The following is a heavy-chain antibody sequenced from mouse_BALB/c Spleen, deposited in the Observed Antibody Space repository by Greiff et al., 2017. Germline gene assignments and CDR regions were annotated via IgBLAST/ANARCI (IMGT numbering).Heavy chain of an antibody. V-gene: IGHV5-17*02. J-gene: IGHJ2*01. CDR1: GFTFSSFG. D-gene: IGHD1-1*01. CDR2: ISSGSSTI. CDR3: ARGDDGTL. Sequence: EVQGVESGGGLVQPGGSRKLSCAASGFTFSSFGMHWVRQAPEKGLEWVAYISSGSSTIYYADTVKGRFTISRDNAKNTLFLQMTSLRSEDTAMYYCARGDDGTLWGQGTALTVST.